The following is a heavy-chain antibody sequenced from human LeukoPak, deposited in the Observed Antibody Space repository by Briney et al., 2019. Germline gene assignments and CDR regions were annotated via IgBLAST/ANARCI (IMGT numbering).Heavy chain of an antibody. V-gene: IGHV1-8*01. Sequence: GASVKVSCKASGYTLTNYDINWVRQAPGQGLEWMGWMKPKSGETGYAQKFQGRATMTRDTSISTAYMELRSLTSEDTAVYYCARDYGGNSGWFDPWGQGTLVTVSS. CDR1: GYTLTNYD. J-gene: IGHJ5*02. CDR3: ARDYGGNSGWFDP. D-gene: IGHD4-23*01. CDR2: MKPKSGET.